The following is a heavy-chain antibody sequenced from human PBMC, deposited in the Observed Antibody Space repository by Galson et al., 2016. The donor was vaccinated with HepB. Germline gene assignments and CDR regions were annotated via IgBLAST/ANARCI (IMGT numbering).Heavy chain of an antibody. CDR2: ISYDGSDK. V-gene: IGHV3-30*18. Sequence: SLRLSCAASGFTFSSYGMHWVRQAPGKGLEWVAVISYDGSDKYYADSVKGRFTISRDNSKNTLYLQMNSLRAEDTAVYYCAKRKSYGSGGVIYYYYGMDVWGQGTTVTVSS. CDR3: AKRKSYGSGGVIYYYYGMDV. D-gene: IGHD3-10*01. CDR1: GFTFSSYG. J-gene: IGHJ6*02.